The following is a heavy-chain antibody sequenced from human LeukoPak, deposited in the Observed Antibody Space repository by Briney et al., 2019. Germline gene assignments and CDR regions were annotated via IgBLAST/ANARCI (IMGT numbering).Heavy chain of an antibody. V-gene: IGHV4-59*08. CDR2: IYYSGST. CDR1: GGSISSYY. Sequence: PSETLSLTCTVSGGSISSYYWSWIRQPPGKGLEWIGYIYYSGSTNYNPSLKSRVTISVDTSKNQFSLKLSSVTAADTAVYYCARLRLRWSTAVDYWGQGTLVTVSS. D-gene: IGHD4-23*01. CDR3: ARLRLRWSTAVDY. J-gene: IGHJ4*02.